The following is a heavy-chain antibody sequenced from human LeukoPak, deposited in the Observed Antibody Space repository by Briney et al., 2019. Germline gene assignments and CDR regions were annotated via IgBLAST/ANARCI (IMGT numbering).Heavy chain of an antibody. J-gene: IGHJ1*01. CDR3: ARGGHIVVVTSGVLAEYFQH. V-gene: IGHV3-30-3*01. CDR1: GFSLSSYA. D-gene: IGHD2-21*02. Sequence: PGGSLRLSCAASGFSLSSYAMHWVRQAPGKGVEWVAIISYDGTKEYYGDSVKGRFTISRVNSKNTVYLQMNSLRAEDTAVYYCARGGHIVVVTSGVLAEYFQHWGQGTLVTVSS. CDR2: ISYDGTKE.